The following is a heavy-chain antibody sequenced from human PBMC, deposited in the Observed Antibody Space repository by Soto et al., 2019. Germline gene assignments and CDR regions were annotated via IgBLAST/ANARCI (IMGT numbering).Heavy chain of an antibody. CDR3: ARAEWGSSYTQYYYALDV. D-gene: IGHD6-13*01. J-gene: IGHJ6*02. Sequence: GGSLRLSCAASGFTVSNNYISWVRQPPGKGLEWVSLIYSGGSTYYADSVKGRFTLSRDNSKNTVYLQMNSLRAEDTAVYYCARAEWGSSYTQYYYALDVWGQGTTVTVSS. V-gene: IGHV3-53*03. CDR2: IYSGGST. CDR1: GFTVSNNY.